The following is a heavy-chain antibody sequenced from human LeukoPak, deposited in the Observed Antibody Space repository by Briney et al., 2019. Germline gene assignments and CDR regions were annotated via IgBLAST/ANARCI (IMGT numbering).Heavy chain of an antibody. CDR1: GFTFSNAW. J-gene: IGHJ4*02. V-gene: IGHV3-15*01. CDR3: TTEWIYCSSTSCPVGLFDY. CDR2: IKSKTDGGTT. Sequence: GGSLRLSCAASGFTFSNAWMSWVRQAPGKGLEWVGRIKSKTDGGTTDYAAPVKGRFTISRDDSKNTLYLQVNSLKTEDTAVYYCTTEWIYCSSTSCPVGLFDYWGQGTLVTVSS. D-gene: IGHD2-2*01.